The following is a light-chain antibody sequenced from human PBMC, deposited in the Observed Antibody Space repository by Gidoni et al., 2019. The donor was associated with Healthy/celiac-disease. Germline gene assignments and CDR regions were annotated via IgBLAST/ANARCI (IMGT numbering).Light chain of an antibody. CDR3: QQSYNTPLT. Sequence: DLQMTQSPSSLSASVGDRVTITRRASQSSSSYLYWYQQKPEEATNLLIYAATSLQSVVPSRFSSSCSREDFTLTISSLQPEDFATYYCQQSYNTPLTFGGGTKVEIK. J-gene: IGKJ4*01. CDR2: AAT. V-gene: IGKV1-39*01. CDR1: QSSSSY.